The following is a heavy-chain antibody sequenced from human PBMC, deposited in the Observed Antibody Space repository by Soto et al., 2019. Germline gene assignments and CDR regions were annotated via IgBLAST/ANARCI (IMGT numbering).Heavy chain of an antibody. CDR1: GVSISSDYW. V-gene: IGHV4-4*02. CDR3: ARNPFDY. J-gene: IGHJ4*01. CDR2: IFHGGTT. Sequence: SEKLSLTCAVSGVSISSDYWWSWVRQPPGKGLEWIGEIFHGGTTNYNPSLKSRVTISMDKSDNQFSLKLNSVTAADAGVYYCARNPFDYWGQGTLVTVST.